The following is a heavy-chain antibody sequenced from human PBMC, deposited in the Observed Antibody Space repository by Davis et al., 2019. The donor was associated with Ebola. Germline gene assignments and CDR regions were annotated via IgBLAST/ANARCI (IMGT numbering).Heavy chain of an antibody. CDR1: GFTFSSYG. CDR3: AKGSSWYRSPLDY. J-gene: IGHJ4*02. CDR2: ISYDGSNK. V-gene: IGHV3-30*18. D-gene: IGHD6-13*01. Sequence: GESLKISCAASGFTFSSYGMHWVRQAPGKGLEWVAVISYDGSNKYYADSVKGRFTISRDNSKNTLYLQMNSLRAEDTAVYYCAKGSSWYRSPLDYWGQGTLVTVSS.